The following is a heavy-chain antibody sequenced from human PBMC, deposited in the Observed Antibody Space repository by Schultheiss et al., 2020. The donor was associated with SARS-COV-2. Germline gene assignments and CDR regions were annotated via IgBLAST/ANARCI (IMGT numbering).Heavy chain of an antibody. D-gene: IGHD6-13*01. J-gene: IGHJ5*02. CDR2: IYYSGST. Sequence: SQTLSLTCTVPGGSISSGDYYWSWIRQPPGKGLEWIGYIYYSGSTYYNPSLKSRVTISVDTSKNQFSLKLSSVTAADTAVYYCARGIGEWAAGILIPRYEGNWFDPWGQGTLVTVSS. CDR1: GGSISSGDYY. V-gene: IGHV4-30-4*01. CDR3: ARGIGEWAAGILIPRYEGNWFDP.